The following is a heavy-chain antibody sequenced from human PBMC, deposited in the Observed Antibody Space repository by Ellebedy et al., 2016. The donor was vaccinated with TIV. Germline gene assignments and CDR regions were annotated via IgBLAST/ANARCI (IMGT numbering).Heavy chain of an antibody. CDR2: IKQDGSEK. V-gene: IGHV3-7*04. Sequence: GESLKISCAASGFTFSSYWMSWVRQAPGKGLEWVANIKQDGSEKYYVDSVKGRFTISRDNAKNSLYLQMNSLRAEDTAVYYCARVHGGGSYYRFDYWGQGTLVTVSS. CDR3: ARVHGGGSYYRFDY. CDR1: GFTFSSYW. D-gene: IGHD1-26*01. J-gene: IGHJ4*02.